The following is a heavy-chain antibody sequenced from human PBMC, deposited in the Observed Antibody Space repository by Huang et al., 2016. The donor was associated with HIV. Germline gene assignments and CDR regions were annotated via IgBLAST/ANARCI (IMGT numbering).Heavy chain of an antibody. D-gene: IGHD3-3*02. CDR1: GGTFKKYA. J-gene: IGHJ6*03. Sequence: QVNLVQSGAEVRKPGSSVKVSCKASGGTFKKYAISWVRQAPGQGLEWLGASIRLDGSAEYAEKLQDRVTLTADGSTNTAYLELERLTSEDTAVYYCAKVAAGQPFHFYYYMDAWGDGTTVIVSS. CDR3: AKVAAGQPFHFYYYMDA. V-gene: IGHV1-69*13. CDR2: SIRLDGSA.